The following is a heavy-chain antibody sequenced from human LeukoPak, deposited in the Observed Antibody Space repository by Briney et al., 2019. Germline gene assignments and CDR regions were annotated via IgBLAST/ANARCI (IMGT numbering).Heavy chain of an antibody. V-gene: IGHV3-33*05. Sequence: PGRSLRLSCAASGFTFSSYGMHWVRQAPGKGLEWVAVISYDGSNKYYADSVKGRFTISRDNSKNTLYLQMNSLRAEDTAVYYCAKDPSGSPNAGYFDYWGQGTLVTVSS. D-gene: IGHD1-26*01. CDR1: GFTFSSYG. CDR2: ISYDGSNK. CDR3: AKDPSGSPNAGYFDY. J-gene: IGHJ4*02.